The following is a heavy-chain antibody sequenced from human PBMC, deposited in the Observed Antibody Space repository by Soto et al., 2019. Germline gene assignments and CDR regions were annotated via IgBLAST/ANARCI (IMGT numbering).Heavy chain of an antibody. CDR1: GFTFSSYS. CDR2: ISSSSSYI. V-gene: IGHV3-21*01. Sequence: GGSLRLSCAASGFTFSSYSMNWVRQAPGKGLEWVSSISSSSSYIYYADSVKGRFTISRDNAKNSLYLQMNSLRAEDTAVYYCARLGGYCSGGSCPYGMDVWGQGTTVTVS. CDR3: ARLGGYCSGGSCPYGMDV. D-gene: IGHD2-15*01. J-gene: IGHJ6*02.